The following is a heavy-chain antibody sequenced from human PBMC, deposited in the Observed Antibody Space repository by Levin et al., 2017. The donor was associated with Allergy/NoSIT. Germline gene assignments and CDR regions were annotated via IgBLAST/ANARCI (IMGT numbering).Heavy chain of an antibody. J-gene: IGHJ4*02. D-gene: IGHD6-6*01. CDR2: MSFDGRGQ. CDR1: GFSFSTYG. Sequence: GGSLRLSCAGSGFSFSTYGIQWVRQAPGKGLEWVAVMSFDGRGQYYVDSVKGRFTLSRDNSKNTMYLQMSSLRDEDTAVYYCVKEVTEYSSDSLFDHWGQGTLVTVSS. CDR3: VKEVTEYSSDSLFDH. V-gene: IGHV3-30*18.